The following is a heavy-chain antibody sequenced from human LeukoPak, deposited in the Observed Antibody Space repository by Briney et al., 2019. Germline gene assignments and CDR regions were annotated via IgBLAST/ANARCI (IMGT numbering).Heavy chain of an antibody. J-gene: IGHJ3*02. CDR2: ISFDGNDK. Sequence: PGGSLRLSCAASGFTFSNYGMQWVRQAPGKGLEWVAVISFDGNDKHYADSVKGRFIISRDNAKNSLFLQMNSLRAEDTAVYYCIRGGIDQVYDIWGQGTMVTVSS. CDR3: IRGGIDQVYDI. CDR1: GFTFSNYG. V-gene: IGHV3-30*03. D-gene: IGHD1-26*01.